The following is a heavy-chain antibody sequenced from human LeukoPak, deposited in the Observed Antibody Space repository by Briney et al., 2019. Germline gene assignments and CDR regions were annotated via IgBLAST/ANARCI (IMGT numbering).Heavy chain of an antibody. CDR1: GFTFSSYW. CDR3: ARDMGPSGWYAISNFDY. D-gene: IGHD6-19*01. Sequence: GGSLRLSCAASGFTFSSYWMSWVRQAPGKGLEWVANIKQDGSEKYYVDSVKGRFTISRDNAKNSLYLQMNSLRAEDTAVYYCARDMGPSGWYAISNFDYWGQGTLVTVSS. V-gene: IGHV3-7*01. J-gene: IGHJ4*02. CDR2: IKQDGSEK.